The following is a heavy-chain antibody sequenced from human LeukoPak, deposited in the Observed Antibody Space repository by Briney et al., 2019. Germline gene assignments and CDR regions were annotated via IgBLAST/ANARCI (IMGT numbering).Heavy chain of an antibody. CDR1: GGSISSGSYY. V-gene: IGHV4-61*02. J-gene: IGHJ6*03. Sequence: SETLSLTCTVSGGSISSGSYYWSWIRQPAGTGLEWIGRIYTSGSTNYNPSLKSRVTISVDTSKNQFSLKLSSVTAADTAVYYCARLTDQGYYYMDVWGKGTTVTISS. CDR3: ARLTDQGYYYMDV. D-gene: IGHD1-14*01. CDR2: IYTSGST.